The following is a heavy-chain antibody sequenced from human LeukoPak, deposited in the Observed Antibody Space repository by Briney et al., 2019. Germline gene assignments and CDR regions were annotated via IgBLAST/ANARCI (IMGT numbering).Heavy chain of an antibody. J-gene: IGHJ4*02. CDR2: ISSSSNYI. CDR1: GFTFSSYS. Sequence: GGSLRLSCAASGFTFSSYSMNWVRQAPGKGLEWVSSISSSSNYIYYADSVKGRFTISRDNSKNTLCLQMNSLRTEDTAVYYCAREGGYSGSYRDCYFDYWGQGTLVTVSS. CDR3: AREGGYSGSYRDCYFDY. V-gene: IGHV3-21*01. D-gene: IGHD1-26*01.